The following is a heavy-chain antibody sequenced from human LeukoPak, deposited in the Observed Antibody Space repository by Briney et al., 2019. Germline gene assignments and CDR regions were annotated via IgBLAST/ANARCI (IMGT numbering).Heavy chain of an antibody. CDR2: ISRGSETI. V-gene: IGHV3-48*04. J-gene: IGHJ4*02. CDR3: AREATSGY. CDR1: GFTFSTYS. Sequence: GGSLRLSCAASGFTFSTYSMNWVRQASGKGLEWVSYISRGSETIYYADSVKGRFTISRDNAKNSLYLQMNSLRPEDTATYFCAREATSGYWGQGTLATVSS.